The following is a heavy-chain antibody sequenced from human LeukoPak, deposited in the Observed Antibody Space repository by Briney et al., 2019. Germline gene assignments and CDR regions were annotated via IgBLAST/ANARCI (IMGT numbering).Heavy chain of an antibody. Sequence: GRSLRLSCAASGFTFSSYGMNWVRQAPGKGLEWVAAIWYDGRNKYYADSVKGRFTISRDNSKNTVYLQMNSLRAEDTAVYYCAKSSRCFDWLFLDYWGQGTLVTVSS. D-gene: IGHD3-9*01. CDR3: AKSSRCFDWLFLDY. CDR1: GFTFSSYG. CDR2: IWYDGRNK. J-gene: IGHJ4*02. V-gene: IGHV3-33*06.